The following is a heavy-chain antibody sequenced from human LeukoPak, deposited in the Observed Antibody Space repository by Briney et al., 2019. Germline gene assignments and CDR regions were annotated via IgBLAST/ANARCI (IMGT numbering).Heavy chain of an antibody. V-gene: IGHV3-30*04. CDR3: AKEYSGSFSPFPSYFDY. Sequence: GGSLRLSCAASGFTFSSYVMHWVRQAPGKGLEWVAIISYDGSNEYYADFVKGRFTISRDNSKNTLYLQMNSLRAEDTAVYYCAKEYSGSFSPFPSYFDYWGQGTLVTVSS. CDR2: ISYDGSNE. CDR1: GFTFSSYV. J-gene: IGHJ4*02. D-gene: IGHD1-26*01.